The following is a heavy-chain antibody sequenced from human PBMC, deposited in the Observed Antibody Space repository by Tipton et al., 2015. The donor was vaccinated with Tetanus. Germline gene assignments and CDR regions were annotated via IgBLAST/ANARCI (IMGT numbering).Heavy chain of an antibody. D-gene: IGHD3-3*02. J-gene: IGHJ4*02. V-gene: IGHV4-4*07. Sequence: TLSLTCTVSGGSVRTYYWTWIRQSPGKGLEWIGRIYGDGSTNKSPSLKSRIALSVDTSKNQVFLSMTSVTAADTAVYYCARADYRDAAFFRLDNWGPGILVTVSS. CDR1: GGSVRTYY. CDR3: ARADYRDAAFFRLDN. CDR2: IYGDGST.